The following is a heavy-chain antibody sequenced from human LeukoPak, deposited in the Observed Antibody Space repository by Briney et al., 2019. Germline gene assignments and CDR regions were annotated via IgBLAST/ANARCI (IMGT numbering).Heavy chain of an antibody. CDR1: GYTFPSYD. V-gene: IGHV1-8*01. D-gene: IGHD1-26*01. J-gene: IGHJ4*02. CDR3: ARGPKWTGSYYYFDY. CDR2: MNPNSGNT. Sequence: ASVRVSCKTSGYTFPSYDTNWVRQAPGQGLEWMGWMNPNSGNTGYTQKFQGRVTITRNTSITTAYMELSSLRSKDTAVYYCARGPKWTGSYYYFDYWGQGTLVTVSS.